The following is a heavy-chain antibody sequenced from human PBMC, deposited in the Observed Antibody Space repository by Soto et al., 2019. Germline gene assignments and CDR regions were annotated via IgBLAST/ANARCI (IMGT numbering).Heavy chain of an antibody. CDR3: ARDIPYCGGVCHDAFDI. J-gene: IGHJ3*02. V-gene: IGHV4-59*01. CDR2: IYYSGST. D-gene: IGHD2-21*02. CDR1: GASISRYY. Sequence: PSETLSLTCTVSGASISRYYWSWIRQPPGKGLEWIGYIYYSGSTNYNPSLKSRVSISVDTSKNQFSLKLNSVTAVDTAVYYCARDIPYCGGVCHDAFDIWGQGTMVTVSS.